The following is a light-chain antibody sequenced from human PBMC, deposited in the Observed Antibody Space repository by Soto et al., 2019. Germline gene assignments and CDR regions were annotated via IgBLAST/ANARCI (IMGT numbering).Light chain of an antibody. V-gene: IGLV2-14*01. CDR3: ISYTSSSTWV. CDR2: EVS. CDR1: SSDVGGYNY. Sequence: QSALPQPSSVSVSPGQSITISCTGTSSDVGGYNYVSWYQQHPGKAPKLMIYEVSNRPSGVSDRFSGSRSGNTASLTISGLQAEDESDYYCISYTSSSTWVFGGGTKVTVL. J-gene: IGLJ3*02.